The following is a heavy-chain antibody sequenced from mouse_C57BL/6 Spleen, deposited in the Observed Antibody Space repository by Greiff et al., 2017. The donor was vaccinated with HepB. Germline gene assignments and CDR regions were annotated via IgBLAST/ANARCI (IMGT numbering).Heavy chain of an antibody. CDR1: GFSLTSYA. D-gene: IGHD1-1*01. CDR2: IWTGGGT. J-gene: IGHJ4*01. V-gene: IGHV2-9-1*01. Sequence: VQLVESGPGLVAPSQSLSITCTVSGFSLTSYAISWVRQPPGKGLEWLGVIWTGGGTNYNSALKSRLSISKDNSKSQVFLKMNSLQTDDTARYYCARWYYGSRYYYAMDYWGQGTSVTVSS. CDR3: ARWYYGSRYYYAMDY.